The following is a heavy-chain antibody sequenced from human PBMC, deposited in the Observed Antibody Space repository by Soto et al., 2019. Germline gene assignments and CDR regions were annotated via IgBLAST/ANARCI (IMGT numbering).Heavy chain of an antibody. D-gene: IGHD3-9*01. CDR1: GFSLTTSAVG. V-gene: IGHV2-5*01. J-gene: IGHJ5*02. Sequence: QITLKESGPTLVKPTQTLTLTCTFSGFSLTTSAVGVGWIRQPPGTALEWLALIYWYDDKRYNPSLKSRLTITKDTSKNQVVLTMTNMDPVDTATYYCAHSRGDILTDYSDGWFDPWGQGTLVTVSS. CDR2: IYWYDDK. CDR3: AHSRGDILTDYSDGWFDP.